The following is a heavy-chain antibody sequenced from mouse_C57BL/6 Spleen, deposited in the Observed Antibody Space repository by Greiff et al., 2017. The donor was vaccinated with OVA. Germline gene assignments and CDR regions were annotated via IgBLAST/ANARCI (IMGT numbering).Heavy chain of an antibody. Sequence: EVKLVESGEGLVKPGGSLKLSCAASGFTFSSYAMSWVRQTPEKRLEWVAYISSGGDYIYYADTVKGRFTISRDNARNTLYLQMSSLKSEDTAMYYCTTITTVVDPYWYFDVWGTGTTVTVSS. D-gene: IGHD1-1*01. J-gene: IGHJ1*03. V-gene: IGHV5-9-1*02. CDR3: TTITTVVDPYWYFDV. CDR2: ISSGGDYI. CDR1: GFTFSSYA.